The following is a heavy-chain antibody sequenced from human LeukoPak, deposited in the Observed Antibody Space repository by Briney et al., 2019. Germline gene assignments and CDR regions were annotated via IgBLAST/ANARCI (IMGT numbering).Heavy chain of an antibody. CDR3: AKFPPYNWNDSSRPYYFDY. J-gene: IGHJ4*02. CDR1: GFTFSSYA. D-gene: IGHD1-1*01. V-gene: IGHV3-23*01. Sequence: GALRLSCAASGFTFSSYAMSWVRQAPGKGLEWVSAISGSGGSTYYADSVKGRFTISRDNSKNTLYLQMNSLRAEDTAVYYCAKFPPYNWNDSSRPYYFDYWGQETLVTVSS. CDR2: ISGSGGST.